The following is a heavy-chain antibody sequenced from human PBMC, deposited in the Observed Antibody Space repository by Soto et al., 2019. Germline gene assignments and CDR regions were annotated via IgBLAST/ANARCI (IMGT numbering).Heavy chain of an antibody. CDR1: GYTFTGYY. D-gene: IGHD5-12*01. J-gene: IGHJ6*02. Sequence: ASVKVSCKASGYTFTGYYMHWVRQAPGQGLEWMGWINPNSGGTNYAQKFQGRVTMTRDTSISTAYMELSGLRSDDTAVYYCAVATPHVYYYYGMDVWGQGTTVTVSS. V-gene: IGHV1-2*02. CDR3: AVATPHVYYYYGMDV. CDR2: INPNSGGT.